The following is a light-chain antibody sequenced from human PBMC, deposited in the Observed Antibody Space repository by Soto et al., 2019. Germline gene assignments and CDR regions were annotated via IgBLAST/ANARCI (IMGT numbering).Light chain of an antibody. CDR2: GAS. Sequence: EVVMTQSPATVSVSPGEGVTLSCRASQTISNDLAWYQQKPGQAPRLLIYGASTTATGVPARFSGGRSGTAFTLTISSLQSEDFAFYYCQQNNKWPPVTFGGGTKVEIK. CDR3: QQNNKWPPVT. J-gene: IGKJ4*01. CDR1: QTISND. V-gene: IGKV3-15*01.